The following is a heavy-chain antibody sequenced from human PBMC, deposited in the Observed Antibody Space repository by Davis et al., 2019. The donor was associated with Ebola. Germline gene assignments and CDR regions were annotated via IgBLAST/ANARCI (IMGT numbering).Heavy chain of an antibody. D-gene: IGHD1-7*01. CDR2: TYSGSNA. CDR1: GFTVTNNY. V-gene: IGHV3-66*01. Sequence: GGSLRLSCAVSGFTVTNNYMSWVRQAPGKGLEWVSSTYSGSNAYYVDSVKGRSTISRDSSWNTLFLQMNRLRAEDTAVYYCARVMGTTYYYAMDVWGQGTTVTVSS. CDR3: ARVMGTTYYYAMDV. J-gene: IGHJ6*02.